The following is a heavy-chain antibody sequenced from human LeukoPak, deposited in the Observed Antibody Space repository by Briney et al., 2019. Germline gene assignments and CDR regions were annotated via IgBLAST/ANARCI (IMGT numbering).Heavy chain of an antibody. CDR3: ARGRIYAFDY. V-gene: IGHV6-1*01. CDR2: TYYRSKWYN. D-gene: IGHD5/OR15-5a*01. J-gene: IGHJ4*02. CDR1: GDSVSSNSAA. Sequence: SQTLSLTCGISGDSVSSNSAAWNWIRQSPSRGLEWLGSTYYRSKWYNDFALSVISRITINPDTSKNQFSLQLNSVTPEDTAVYYCARGRIYAFDYWGQGTLVTVSS.